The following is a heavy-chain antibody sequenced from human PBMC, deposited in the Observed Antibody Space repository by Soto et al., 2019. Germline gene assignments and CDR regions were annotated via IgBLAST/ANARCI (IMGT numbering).Heavy chain of an antibody. D-gene: IGHD6-19*01. V-gene: IGHV3-23*01. CDR1: GLTFSNYA. J-gene: IGHJ6*02. CDR2: ISDSGDNT. CDR3: AKDPDTFQYSSGWSPYMDV. Sequence: GGSLRLFCAASGLTFSNYAMNWVRQAPGKGLEWVSGISDSGDNTFYADSVRGMFTVSRDNSKNTLYLKMDSLRAEDTAVFYCAKDPDTFQYSSGWSPYMDVWGQGTTVTVSS.